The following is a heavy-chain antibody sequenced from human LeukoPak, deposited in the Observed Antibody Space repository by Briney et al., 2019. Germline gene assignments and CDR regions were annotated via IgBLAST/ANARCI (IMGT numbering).Heavy chain of an antibody. J-gene: IGHJ4*02. CDR2: IRYDGSNK. D-gene: IGHD6-19*01. V-gene: IGHV3-30*02. CDR1: GFTFSSYG. Sequence: GGSLRLSCAASGFTFSSYGMHWVRQAPGKGLEWVAFIRYDGSNKCYADSVKGRFTISRDNSKNTLYLQMNSLRAEDTAVYYCAKDRRYSSGWNFDYWGQGTLVTVSS. CDR3: AKDRRYSSGWNFDY.